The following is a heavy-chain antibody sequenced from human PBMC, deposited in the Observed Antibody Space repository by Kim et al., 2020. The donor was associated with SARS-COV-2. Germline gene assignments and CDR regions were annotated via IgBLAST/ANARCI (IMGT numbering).Heavy chain of an antibody. V-gene: IGHV3-23*01. CDR1: GFTFSSYA. Sequence: GGSLRLSCAASGFTFSSYAMSWVRQAPGKGLEWVSAISGSGGSTYYADSVKGRFTISRDNSKNTLYLQMNSLRAEDTAVYYCAKNLETTRLWFGEQNYYYGMGVWGQGTTVTVSS. CDR3: AKNLETTRLWFGEQNYYYGMGV. J-gene: IGHJ6*02. CDR2: ISGSGGST. D-gene: IGHD3-10*01.